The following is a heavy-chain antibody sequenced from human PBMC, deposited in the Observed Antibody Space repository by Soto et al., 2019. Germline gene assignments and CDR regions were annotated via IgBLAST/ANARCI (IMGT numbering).Heavy chain of an antibody. CDR3: AKGAIFGVVNHFDY. J-gene: IGHJ4*02. D-gene: IGHD3-3*02. CDR1: GGSITSGAYY. CDR2: IYFSGST. Sequence: PSETLSLTCTVSGGSITSGAYYWTWIRQPPGKGLEWIGYIYFSGSTYYNPSFQSRLTISVDTSKNQFSLRAEDTALYYCAKGAIFGVVNHFDYWGQGTLVTVPQ. V-gene: IGHV4-31*03.